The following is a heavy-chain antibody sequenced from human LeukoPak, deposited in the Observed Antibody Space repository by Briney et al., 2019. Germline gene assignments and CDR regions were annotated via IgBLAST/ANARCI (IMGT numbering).Heavy chain of an antibody. D-gene: IGHD6-6*01. CDR1: GFTFSSYS. CDR3: AILDSSSSRSFDY. Sequence: GGSLRLSCAASGFTFSSYSMNWVRQAPGKGLEWVSSISSSSSYIYYADSVKGRFTISRDNAKNSLYLQMNSLRAEDTAVYYCAILDSSSSRSFDYWGQGTLVTVSS. V-gene: IGHV3-21*01. CDR2: ISSSSSYI. J-gene: IGHJ4*02.